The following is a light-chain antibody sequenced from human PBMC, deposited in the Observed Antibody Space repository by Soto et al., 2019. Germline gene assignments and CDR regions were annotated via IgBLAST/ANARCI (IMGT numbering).Light chain of an antibody. V-gene: IGKV1-39*01. J-gene: IGKJ1*01. CDR1: QSISSY. CDR2: AAS. Sequence: DIQMTQSPSSLSASVGDTVTITCRASQSISSYLSWYQQKPGKAPKLLIYAASSLQGGVPSRLSGSGSGTDFTLTISSLQPEDFATYYCQQSYSRVTFGQGTKVDIK. CDR3: QQSYSRVT.